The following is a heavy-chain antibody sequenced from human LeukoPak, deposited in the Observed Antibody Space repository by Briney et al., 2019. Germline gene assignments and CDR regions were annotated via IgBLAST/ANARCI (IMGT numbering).Heavy chain of an antibody. Sequence: GSLRLSCAASGFTFSDYYMEWVRQAPGKGLEWIGEMYLSGTTHSNPSVKSRVTISIDKSKNQFFLNLSSVTAADTAVYYCAGLVGRYSSGLYYYYFDYWGQGTLVTVSS. CDR2: MYLSGTT. CDR3: AGLVGRYSSGLYYYYFDY. V-gene: IGHV4-4*02. CDR1: GFTFSDYYM. J-gene: IGHJ4*02. D-gene: IGHD3-22*01.